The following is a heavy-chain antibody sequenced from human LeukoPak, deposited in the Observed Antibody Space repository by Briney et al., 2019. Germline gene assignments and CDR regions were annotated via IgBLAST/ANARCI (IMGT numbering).Heavy chain of an antibody. D-gene: IGHD6-19*01. CDR1: GGSISSSSYY. CDR3: ARYSSGWYYFDY. J-gene: IGHJ4*02. CDR2: IYYSGST. V-gene: IGHV4-39*01. Sequence: SETLSLTCTVSGGSISSSSYYWGWIRQPPGKGLEWIGSIYYSGSTYYNPSLKSRVTISVDTSKNQFSLKLSSVTAADTAVYYCARYSSGWYYFDYWGQGTLVTVSS.